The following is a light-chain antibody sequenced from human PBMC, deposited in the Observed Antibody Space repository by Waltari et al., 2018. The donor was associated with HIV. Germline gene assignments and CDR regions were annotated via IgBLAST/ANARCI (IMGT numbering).Light chain of an antibody. Sequence: DVQMTQSPSSLSASLGDRVTITCRASQSVTDNLTWYQQKPGEAPKLLIYASSILQSGVTSRFSGRGYATDFSLTISNLQPEDFATYYCQQNLTVPLTFGPGTKVDMK. V-gene: IGKV1-39*01. CDR2: ASS. CDR3: QQNLTVPLT. J-gene: IGKJ3*01. CDR1: QSVTDN.